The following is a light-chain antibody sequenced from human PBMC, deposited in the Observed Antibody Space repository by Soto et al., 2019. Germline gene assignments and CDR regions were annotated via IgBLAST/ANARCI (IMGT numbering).Light chain of an antibody. Sequence: QSALTQPPSASGSPGQSVTISCTGTSGDVGAYDYVSWYQQHPGKAPKLLIYEVTKRPLGVPDRFSGSKSGNAASLTVSGLQAEDEADYNCSSYAGSNYPDVFGTGTKLTVL. CDR3: SSYAGSNYPDV. CDR1: SGDVGAYDY. V-gene: IGLV2-8*01. CDR2: EVT. J-gene: IGLJ1*01.